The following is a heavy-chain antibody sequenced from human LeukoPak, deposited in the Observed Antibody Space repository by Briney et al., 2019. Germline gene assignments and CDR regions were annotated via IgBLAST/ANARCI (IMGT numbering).Heavy chain of an antibody. CDR2: YFQSEKS. Sequence: MTSETLSLTCGIAGHSTTMGYYGAWFRQSPGRGPEWMATYFQSEKSFYHAPLESRVIISLDTSKTQFSLHMTSVTAAAKAVYYCARVLPVPYLLDSWGQGTHVTVSS. V-gene: IGHV4-38-2*01. CDR3: ARVLPVPYLLDS. D-gene: IGHD3-10*02. J-gene: IGHJ4*02. CDR1: GHSTTMGYY.